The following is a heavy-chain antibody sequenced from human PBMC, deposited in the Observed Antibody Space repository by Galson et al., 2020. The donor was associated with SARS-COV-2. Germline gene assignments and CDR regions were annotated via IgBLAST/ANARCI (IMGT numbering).Heavy chain of an antibody. CDR1: GFSFSDYA. CDR3: VSSAFDH. Sequence: GESLKISCAASGFSFSDYAMHWIRQAPGKGLEWVAITAYEGSDEYYADSVEGRFTISRDNSQNTLYLEMSSLKSEDTAVYYCVSSAFDHWGQGTLVTVSS. J-gene: IGHJ4*02. CDR2: TAYEGSDE. V-gene: IGHV3-30*04.